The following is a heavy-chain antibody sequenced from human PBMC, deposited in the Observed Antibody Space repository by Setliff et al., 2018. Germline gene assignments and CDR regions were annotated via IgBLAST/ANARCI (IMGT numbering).Heavy chain of an antibody. CDR2: IHYSGTT. D-gene: IGHD2-2*01. CDR3: AICRYQVPYNY. J-gene: IGHJ4*02. V-gene: IGHV4-39*01. CDR1: GASISSGTYY. Sequence: ASETLSLTCTVSGASISSGTYYWAWIRQPPGKGLEWIGRIHYSGTTYYNPSLKSRVTISVDTSKNQFSLRLSSVTAADTAVYYCAICRYQVPYNYWGQGSLVTV.